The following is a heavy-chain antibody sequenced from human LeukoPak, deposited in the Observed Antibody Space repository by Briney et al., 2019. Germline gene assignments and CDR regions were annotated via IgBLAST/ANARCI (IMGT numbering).Heavy chain of an antibody. Sequence: ASVKVSGKVSGYTLTELSMHWVRQAPGKGLEWMGGFDPEDGETIYPQKFQGRLTMIEDTSTDTAYMELSSLRSEDTAVYYCATNTVRGYSYGYGDGGNLDYWGQGTLVTVSS. D-gene: IGHD5-18*01. J-gene: IGHJ4*02. CDR2: FDPEDGET. CDR3: ATNTVRGYSYGYGDGGNLDY. V-gene: IGHV1-24*01. CDR1: GYTLTELS.